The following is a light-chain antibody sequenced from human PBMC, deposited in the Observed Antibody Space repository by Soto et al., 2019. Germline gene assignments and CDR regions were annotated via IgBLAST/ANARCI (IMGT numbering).Light chain of an antibody. J-gene: IGKJ5*01. V-gene: IGKV3-15*01. Sequence: EIVMTQSPATLSVSPGEGATLSCGASQSVGSYLAWYQQRPGQGPRLLIYGASTRATGIPARFSGGGSGTDFTLTISSLEPEDFGVYYCQQRHNWPITFGQGTRLEIK. CDR1: QSVGSY. CDR3: QQRHNWPIT. CDR2: GAS.